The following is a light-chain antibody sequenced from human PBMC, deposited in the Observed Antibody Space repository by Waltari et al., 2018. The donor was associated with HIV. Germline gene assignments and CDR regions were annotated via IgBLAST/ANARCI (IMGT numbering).Light chain of an antibody. Sequence: ETVMTQSPLSLPATPGEPASISCTSSESLLYDNGYNYLDWYVQKPGQSPQLLIYLGSHRAPGVPDRFSGSGSGTDFTLKISRVEAGDVGVYYCMQALQTPRTFGQGTKVEIK. CDR3: MQALQTPRT. J-gene: IGKJ1*01. CDR2: LGS. CDR1: ESLLYDNGYNY. V-gene: IGKV2-28*01.